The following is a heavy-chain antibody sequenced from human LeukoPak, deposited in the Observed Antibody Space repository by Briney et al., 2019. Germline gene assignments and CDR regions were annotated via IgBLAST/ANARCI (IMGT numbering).Heavy chain of an antibody. J-gene: IGHJ5*02. V-gene: IGHV4-4*09. D-gene: IGHD2-15*01. CDR2: IYTSGST. CDR1: GGSISSDY. Sequence: SETLSLTCTVSGGSISSDYLSWIRQPPGKGLEWIGYIYTSGSTDYNPSLKSRVTISVDTSKNQFSLKLRSVTAADTAVYYCARLAPPATSNWFDPWGQGILVTVSS. CDR3: ARLAPPATSNWFDP.